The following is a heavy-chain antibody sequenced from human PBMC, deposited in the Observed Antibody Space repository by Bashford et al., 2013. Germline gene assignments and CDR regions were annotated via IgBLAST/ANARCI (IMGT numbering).Heavy chain of an antibody. CDR3: ARVTYGFDF. CDR1: GGSISGSGYY. V-gene: IGHV4-39*07. J-gene: IGHJ6*02. Sequence: SETLSLTCTVSGGSISGSGYYWGWIRQSAGKGLEWIGSIAYGGRTSSNPSLESRVAISVDTSKNQFSLQLTSVTAADTAVYFCARVTYGFDFWGPGTAVTVSS. CDR2: IAYGGRT. D-gene: IGHD5-12*01.